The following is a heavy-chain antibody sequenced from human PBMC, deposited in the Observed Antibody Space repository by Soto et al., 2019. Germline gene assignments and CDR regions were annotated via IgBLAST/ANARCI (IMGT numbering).Heavy chain of an antibody. V-gene: IGHV4-30-2*01. J-gene: IGHJ5*02. CDR3: ARGVAARLADWFDP. Sequence: SETLSLTCAVSGGSISSGGYSWSWIRQPPGKGLEWIGYICHSGSTYYNPSLKSRVTISVDRSKNQFSLKLSSVTAADTAVYYWARGVAARLADWFDPWGQGTLVTVSS. CDR2: ICHSGST. CDR1: GGSISSGGYS. D-gene: IGHD6-6*01.